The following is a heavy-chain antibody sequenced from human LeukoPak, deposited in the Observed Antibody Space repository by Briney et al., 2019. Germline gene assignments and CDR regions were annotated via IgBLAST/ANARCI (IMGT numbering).Heavy chain of an antibody. J-gene: IGHJ4*02. D-gene: IGHD3-16*02. CDR1: GFTFSDFG. CDR3: AKDGGRYRFDY. CDR2: ISYHGINK. V-gene: IGHV3-30*18. Sequence: GGSLRLSCAASGFTFSDFGMHWVRQAPGKGLEWLTVISYHGINKYYADSVKGRFTISRDNSENTLYLQMNGLRADDTATYYCAKDGGRYRFDYWGQGTMVTVSS.